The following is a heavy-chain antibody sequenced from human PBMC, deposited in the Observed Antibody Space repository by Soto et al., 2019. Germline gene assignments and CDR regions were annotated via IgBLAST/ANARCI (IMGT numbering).Heavy chain of an antibody. Sequence: SETLSLTCTVSGGSISSYYWSWIRQPPGKGLEWIGYIYYSGSTNYNPSLRGRVTISVDTSNNQFSLKLSSVTAADTAVYYCARDRYYDVLTAPFDPWGQGTWSPSPQ. CDR3: ARDRYYDVLTAPFDP. V-gene: IGHV4-59*12. D-gene: IGHD3-9*01. J-gene: IGHJ5*02. CDR1: GGSISSYY. CDR2: IYYSGST.